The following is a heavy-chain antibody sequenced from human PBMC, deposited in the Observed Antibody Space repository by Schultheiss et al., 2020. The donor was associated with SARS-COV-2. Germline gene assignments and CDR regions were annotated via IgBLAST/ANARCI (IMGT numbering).Heavy chain of an antibody. D-gene: IGHD1-7*01. CDR2: IYYSGST. CDR1: GGSISSSSYY. V-gene: IGHV4-39*07. Sequence: SETLSLTCTVSGGSISSSSYYWGWIRQPPGKGLEWIGYIYYSGSTNYNPSLKSRVTISVDTSKNQFSLKLSSVTAADTAVYYCAREGVGYNWNYGYNWFDPWGQGTLVTVSS. CDR3: AREGVGYNWNYGYNWFDP. J-gene: IGHJ5*02.